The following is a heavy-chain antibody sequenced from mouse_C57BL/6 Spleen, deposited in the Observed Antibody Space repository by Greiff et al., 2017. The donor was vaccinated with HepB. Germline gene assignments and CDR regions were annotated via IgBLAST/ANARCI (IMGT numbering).Heavy chain of an antibody. J-gene: IGHJ4*01. CDR2: IYPGDGDT. D-gene: IGHD4-1*01. CDR1: GYAFSSSW. V-gene: IGHV1-82*01. Sequence: QVQLQQSGPELVKPGASVKISCKASGYAFSSSWMNWVKQRPGKGLEWIGRIYPGDGDTNYNGKFKGKVTLTADKSSSTAYMQLSSLTSEGATVYFCAMGTGAMDYWGQGTSVTVSS. CDR3: AMGTGAMDY.